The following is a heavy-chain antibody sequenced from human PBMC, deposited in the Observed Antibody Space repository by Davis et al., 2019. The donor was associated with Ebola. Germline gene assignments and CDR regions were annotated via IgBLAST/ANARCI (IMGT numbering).Heavy chain of an antibody. CDR2: TYYSSKWYT. CDR1: GDPVAGVTGG. Sequence: PSEPLSLTCPISGDPVAGVTGGWNWILQSPSRGLEWLGRTYYSSKWYTGYAEAVKSRINIRPDKAKNQFSLHLNSVTPEETAVYYCARGWLRSGLDVWGKGAAVIVSS. CDR3: ARGWLRSGLDV. D-gene: IGHD5-12*01. V-gene: IGHV6-1*01. J-gene: IGHJ6*04.